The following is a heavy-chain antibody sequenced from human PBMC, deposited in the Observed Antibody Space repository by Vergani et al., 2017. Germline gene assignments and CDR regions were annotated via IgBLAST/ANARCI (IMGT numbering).Heavy chain of an antibody. CDR1: GFTFSSYW. J-gene: IGHJ6*02. CDR3: ARDRWIQLWFKSYYYYYGMDV. CDR2: IKQDGSEK. V-gene: IGHV3-7*03. Sequence: EVQLVESGGGLVQPGGSLRLSCAASGFTFSSYWMSWVRQAPGKGLEWVANIKQDGSEKYYVDSVKGRFTISRDNAKNSLYLQMNSLRAEDTAVYYCARDRWIQLWFKSYYYYYGMDVWGQGTTVTVSS. D-gene: IGHD5-18*01.